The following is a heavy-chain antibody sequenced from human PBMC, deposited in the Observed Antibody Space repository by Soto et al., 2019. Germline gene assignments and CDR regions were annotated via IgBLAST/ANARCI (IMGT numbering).Heavy chain of an antibody. CDR3: VMVDNYITPTPQDV. J-gene: IGHJ6*02. CDR1: GYIFVNYG. D-gene: IGHD5-12*01. Sequence: QVQLVQSGDEVKKPGASVKVSCKASGYIFVNYGIAWVRQAPGQGLEWMGWISPYTGNTHSATQVQGRLTMTTDTSTSTAYMDLWSLTSDDTAVYYCVMVDNYITPTPQDVWVQGATVTVSS. V-gene: IGHV1-18*01. CDR2: ISPYTGNT.